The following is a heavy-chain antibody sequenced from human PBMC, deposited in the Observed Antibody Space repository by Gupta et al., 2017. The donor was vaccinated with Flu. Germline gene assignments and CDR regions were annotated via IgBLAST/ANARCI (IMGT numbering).Heavy chain of an antibody. Sequence: QAPGQGLEWMGIVSPIGSGTTYAQKFQGRVTMTKDTSTSTVYMELSSLRSEDTAVYYCTRSSLDTSGRNYFDYWGQETLVTVSS. CDR2: VSPIGSGT. CDR3: TRSSLDTSGRNYFDY. D-gene: IGHD3-22*01. V-gene: IGHV1-46*01. J-gene: IGHJ4*02.